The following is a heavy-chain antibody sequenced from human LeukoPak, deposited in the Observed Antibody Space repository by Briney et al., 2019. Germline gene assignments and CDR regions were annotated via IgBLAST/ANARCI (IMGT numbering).Heavy chain of an antibody. V-gene: IGHV4-59*01. D-gene: IGHD3-22*01. CDR2: IYYSGST. CDR1: GGSISSYY. CDR3: ARMSYDSSGYYGSFDY. J-gene: IGHJ4*02. Sequence: SETLSLTCTVSGGSISSYYWNWIRQPPGKGLEWIWNIYYSGSTNYNPSLKSRVTISVDTSKNQFSLKLNSVTAADTAVYYCARMSYDSSGYYGSFDYWGQGTLVTVSS.